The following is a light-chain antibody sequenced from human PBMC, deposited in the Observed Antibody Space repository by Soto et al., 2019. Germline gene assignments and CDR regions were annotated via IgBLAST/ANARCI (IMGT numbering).Light chain of an antibody. CDR1: QSIDNY. CDR3: QQSYRSPET. J-gene: IGKJ1*01. CDR2: AAS. Sequence: DIQMTQSPSSLSASVGDRVTITCRASQSIDNYLNWYQQKPGKAPNLLIYAASTLLSGVPSRFSGRGSGTHYTLTISSLQHNDFATLYFQQSYRSPETFGQGTKVEIK. V-gene: IGKV1-39*01.